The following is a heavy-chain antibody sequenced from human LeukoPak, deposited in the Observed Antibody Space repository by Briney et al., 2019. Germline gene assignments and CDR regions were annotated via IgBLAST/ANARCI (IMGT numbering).Heavy chain of an antibody. V-gene: IGHV4-59*01. Sequence: SETLSLTCTVSGGSISSYYWSWIRQPPGKGLEWIGYIYYSGSTNYNPSLKSRVTISVDTSKNQFSLKLSSVTAADTAVYHCARLRGGWNDVQENWFDPWGQGTLVTVSS. CDR2: IYYSGST. D-gene: IGHD1-1*01. CDR3: ARLRGGWNDVQENWFDP. J-gene: IGHJ5*02. CDR1: GGSISSYY.